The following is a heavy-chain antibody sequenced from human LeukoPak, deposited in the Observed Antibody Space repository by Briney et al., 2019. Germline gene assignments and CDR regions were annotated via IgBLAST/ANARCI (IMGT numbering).Heavy chain of an antibody. CDR3: TSDFWTDY. CDR2: ISGSGSNT. CDR1: GFIFSSYA. D-gene: IGHD3-3*01. J-gene: IGHJ4*02. V-gene: IGHV3-23*01. Sequence: GGSLRLSCAASGFIFSSYAMSWVRQAPGKGLEWVSAISGSGSNTYYADSVKGRLTISRDNSKNTLYLQLSSLRAEDTAVYYYTSDFWTDYWGQGTLVTVSS.